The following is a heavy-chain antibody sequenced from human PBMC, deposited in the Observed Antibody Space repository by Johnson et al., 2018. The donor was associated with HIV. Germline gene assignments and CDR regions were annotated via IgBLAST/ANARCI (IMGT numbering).Heavy chain of an antibody. CDR3: ARSVHDYSDYLWGRDAFDI. Sequence: QVQAVESGGGLVKPGGSLRLSRAASGFTFSDYYMNWIRQAPGKGPEWTSHISSNGSTIYYADSVKGRFTFPSDNAKNALYLQRNNLRLGDTAVSSSARSVHDYSDYLWGRDAFDIWGKGTMVIVSS. D-gene: IGHD4-11*01. J-gene: IGHJ3*02. CDR2: ISSNGSTI. V-gene: IGHV3-11*04. CDR1: GFTFSDYY.